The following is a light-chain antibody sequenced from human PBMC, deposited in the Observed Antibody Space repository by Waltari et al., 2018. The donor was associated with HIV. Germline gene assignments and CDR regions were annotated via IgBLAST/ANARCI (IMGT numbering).Light chain of an antibody. CDR3: STWDKTQSAQV. V-gene: IGLV1-47*01. Sequence: QPVLTQLPSVSGTPGQTVTISCSGSDSNLGTSSVYWYQVLPGTTPRLLIFSNHELPSACPGRFSGSKSGASASLTIFGLRSEDEADYYCSTWDKTQSAQVFGGGTKLTVL. CDR1: DSNLGTSS. CDR2: SNH. J-gene: IGLJ3*02.